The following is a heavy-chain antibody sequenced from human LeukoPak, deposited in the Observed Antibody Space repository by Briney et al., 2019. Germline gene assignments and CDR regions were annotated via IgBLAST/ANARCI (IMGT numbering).Heavy chain of an antibody. J-gene: IGHJ4*02. CDR2: FVPEDGET. CDR3: ATLPRGHLFDS. V-gene: IGHV1-24*01. D-gene: IGHD3-10*01. CDR1: GDTLTELS. Sequence: ASVKVSCKLSGDTLTELSMHWVRQSPGKGLEWMGGFVPEDGETIYAQKFQGRVTMTEDTSTGTAYMELSSLRSDDTAVYFCATLPRGHLFDSWGQGTLVTVSS.